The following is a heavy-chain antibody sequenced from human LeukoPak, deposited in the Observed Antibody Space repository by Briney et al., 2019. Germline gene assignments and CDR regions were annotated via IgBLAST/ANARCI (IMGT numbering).Heavy chain of an antibody. D-gene: IGHD6-19*01. V-gene: IGHV3-48*04. J-gene: IGHJ3*02. CDR2: ISSSGSTI. CDR1: GFTFGRYS. Sequence: PGGSLRLSCAASGFTFGRYSMNWVRQAPGKGLEWVSYISSSGSTIYYADSVKGRFTISRDNAKNSLYLQMNSLRAEDTAVYYCARDSGGIAVAGDAFDIWGQGTMVTVSS. CDR3: ARDSGGIAVAGDAFDI.